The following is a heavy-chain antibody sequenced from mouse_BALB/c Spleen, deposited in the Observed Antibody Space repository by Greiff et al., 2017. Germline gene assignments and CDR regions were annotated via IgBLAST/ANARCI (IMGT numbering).Heavy chain of an antibody. D-gene: IGHD4-1*01. Sequence: EVMLVESGPSLVKPSQTLSLTCSVTGDSITSGYWNWIRKFPGNKLEYMGYISYSGSTYYNPSLKSRISITRDTSKNQYYLQLNSVTTEDTATYYCARYRLGLFAYWGQGTLVTVSA. CDR1: GDSITSGY. V-gene: IGHV3-8*02. CDR3: ARYRLGLFAY. CDR2: ISYSGST. J-gene: IGHJ3*01.